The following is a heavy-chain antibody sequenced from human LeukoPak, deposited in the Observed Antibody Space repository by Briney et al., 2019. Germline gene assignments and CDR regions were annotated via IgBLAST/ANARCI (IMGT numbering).Heavy chain of an antibody. J-gene: IGHJ3*02. CDR3: ARDPNGDYIGAFDM. CDR1: GFTFSAYA. CDR2: IRGGGGSA. D-gene: IGHD4-17*01. V-gene: IGHV3-23*01. Sequence: GGSLRLSCTASGFTFSAYAMMWVRQPPGKGPEWVSAIRGGGGSAFYADSVKGRFTISRDNSKYTLCLQMNSLRAEDTAVYYCARDPNGDYIGAFDMWGPGTMVTVSS.